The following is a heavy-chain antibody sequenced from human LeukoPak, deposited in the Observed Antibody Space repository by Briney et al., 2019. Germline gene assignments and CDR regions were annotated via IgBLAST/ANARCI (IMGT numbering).Heavy chain of an antibody. J-gene: IGHJ4*02. V-gene: IGHV3-23*01. Sequence: PGGSLRLSCAASGFPFSTYAMGWVRQAPGKGLEWISVVGGSGSSTYYAGSVKGRFTISRDNSKNTLYLQMNSLRAEDTAVYYCANQAYSQFDYWGQGTLVTVSS. CDR3: ANQAYSQFDY. CDR1: GFPFSTYA. D-gene: IGHD4-11*01. CDR2: VGGSGSST.